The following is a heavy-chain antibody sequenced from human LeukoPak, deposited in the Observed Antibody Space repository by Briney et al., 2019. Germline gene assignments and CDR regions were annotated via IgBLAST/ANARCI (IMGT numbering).Heavy chain of an antibody. D-gene: IGHD6-13*01. CDR1: GGSISNRDWY. Sequence: SGTLSLTCTVSGGSISNRDWYWGWIRQPPGKGLEWIGSIFNSGSFNSGATYSNPSLRSRMTISMDTATNQFSLRLSSVTAADTAVYFCARSPGFGSSWYDYWGQGTLVTVSS. V-gene: IGHV4-39*07. J-gene: IGHJ4*02. CDR2: IFNSGSFNSGAT. CDR3: ARSPGFGSSWYDY.